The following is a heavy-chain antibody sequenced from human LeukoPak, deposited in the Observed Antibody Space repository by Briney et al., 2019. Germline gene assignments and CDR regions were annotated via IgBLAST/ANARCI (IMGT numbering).Heavy chain of an antibody. CDR2: IYYTGST. CDR1: GGSMSRYY. D-gene: IGHD5-18*01. Sequence: SETLSLTCTVSGGSMSRYYGSWIRQSPGRGLEWIGYIYYTGSTNYNPSLKSRVTISVDTSKNQFSLKLTSVTAADTAVYYCARGLYSYGQYYYYGMDVWGQGTTVTVSS. CDR3: ARGLYSYGQYYYYGMDV. J-gene: IGHJ6*02. V-gene: IGHV4-59*08.